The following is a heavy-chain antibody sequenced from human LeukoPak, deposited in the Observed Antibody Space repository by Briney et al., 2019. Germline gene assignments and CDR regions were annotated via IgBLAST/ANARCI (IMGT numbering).Heavy chain of an antibody. V-gene: IGHV3-9*03. J-gene: IGHJ4*02. CDR3: AKDMRNHYGSGSLDY. Sequence: PGGSLRLSCAASGFTFSSYEMNWVRQAPGKGLEWVSGISWNSGSIGYADSVKGRFTISRDNAKNSLYLQMNSLRAEDMALYYCAKDMRNHYGSGSLDYWGQGTLVTVSS. CDR2: ISWNSGSI. D-gene: IGHD3-10*01. CDR1: GFTFSSYE.